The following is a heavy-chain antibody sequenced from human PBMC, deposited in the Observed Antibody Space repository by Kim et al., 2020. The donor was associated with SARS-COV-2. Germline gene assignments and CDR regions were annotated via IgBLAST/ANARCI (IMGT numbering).Heavy chain of an antibody. J-gene: IGHJ4*02. CDR2: ISGSGGST. V-gene: IGHV3-23*01. CDR3: AKSSTPIGYSSSNY. CDR1: GFTFSSYA. D-gene: IGHD6-13*01. Sequence: GGSLRLSCAASGFTFSSYAMSWVRQAPGKGLEWVSAISGSGGSTYYADSVKGRFTISRDNSKNTLYLQMNSLRAEDTAVYYCAKSSTPIGYSSSNYWGQGTLVTVSS.